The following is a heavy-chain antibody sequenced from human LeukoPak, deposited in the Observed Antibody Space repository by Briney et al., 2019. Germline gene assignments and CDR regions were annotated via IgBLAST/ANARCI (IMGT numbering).Heavy chain of an antibody. Sequence: ASVKVSCKASGYTFTCYYMHWVRQAPGQGLEWMGRINPNSGGTNYAQKFQGRVTMTRDTSISTAYMELSRLRSDDTAVYYCAREFLMITFGGVIAIDAFDIWGQGTMVTVSS. J-gene: IGHJ3*02. CDR3: AREFLMITFGGVIAIDAFDI. CDR2: INPNSGGT. V-gene: IGHV1-2*06. CDR1: GYTFTCYY. D-gene: IGHD3-16*02.